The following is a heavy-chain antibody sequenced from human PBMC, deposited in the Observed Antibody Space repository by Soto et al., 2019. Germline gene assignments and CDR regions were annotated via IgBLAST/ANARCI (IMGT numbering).Heavy chain of an antibody. J-gene: IGHJ4*02. D-gene: IGHD2-21*01. CDR1: GFTFSSYG. CDR2: ISYDGSNK. V-gene: IGHV3-30*18. CDR3: AKGLSIPTALH. Sequence: GGSLRLSCAASGFTFSSYGMHWVGQAPGKGLEWVAVISYDGSNKYYADSVKGRFTISRDNSKNTLYLQMNSLRAEDTAVYYCAKGLSIPTALHWGQGTLVTVSS.